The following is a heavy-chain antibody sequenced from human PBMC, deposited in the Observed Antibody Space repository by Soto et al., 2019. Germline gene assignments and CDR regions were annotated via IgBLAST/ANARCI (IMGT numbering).Heavy chain of an antibody. Sequence: GGSLRLSCAASGFTFSSYAMHWVRQAPGKGLEWVAVISYDGSNKYYADSVKGRFTISRDNSKNTLYLQMNSLRAEDTAVYYCAKDHYDTLTGYYGPDYWGQGTLVTVSS. V-gene: IGHV3-30-3*01. CDR1: GFTFSSYA. D-gene: IGHD3-9*01. J-gene: IGHJ4*02. CDR3: AKDHYDTLTGYYGPDY. CDR2: ISYDGSNK.